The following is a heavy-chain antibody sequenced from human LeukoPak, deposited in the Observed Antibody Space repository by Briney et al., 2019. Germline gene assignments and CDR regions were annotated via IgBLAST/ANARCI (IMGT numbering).Heavy chain of an antibody. CDR3: AIYEQSVSNWYFDL. D-gene: IGHD3-16*01. J-gene: IGHJ2*01. Sequence: GGSLRLSCASPGITVSNIYMAWGRQAPGKGLEWVSIIYGGGNTNHGDSVKGRFITSRDNSKNTLYLQMNSLRAEDTAVYYCAIYEQSVSNWYFDLCGRGTLVTVSP. V-gene: IGHV3-53*01. CDR2: IYGGGNT. CDR1: GITVSNIY.